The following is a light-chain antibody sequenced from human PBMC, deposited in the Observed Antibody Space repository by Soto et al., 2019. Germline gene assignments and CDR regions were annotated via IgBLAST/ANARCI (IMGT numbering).Light chain of an antibody. Sequence: DIQMTQSRSFLSASVGDRVTITCRASQSISSYLNWYQQKPGKAPKLLIYAASSLQSGVPSRFSGSGSGTDFTLTISSLQPEDFATYYCQQSYSTPWTFGQGTKAEIK. V-gene: IGKV1-39*01. CDR1: QSISSY. J-gene: IGKJ1*01. CDR2: AAS. CDR3: QQSYSTPWT.